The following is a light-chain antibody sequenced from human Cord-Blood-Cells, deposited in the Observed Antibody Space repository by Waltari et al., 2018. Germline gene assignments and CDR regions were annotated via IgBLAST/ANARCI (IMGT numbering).Light chain of an antibody. CDR1: QSVSSY. CDR3: QQRSNWPRYT. CDR2: DAS. V-gene: IGKV3-11*01. Sequence: EIVLTQSPATLYLSPGERATLSCRASQSVSSYLAWYQQKPGQAPSLLIYDASNRATGIPARFSGSRSGTDFTLTISSLEPEDFAVYYCQQRSNWPRYTFGQGTKLEIK. J-gene: IGKJ2*01.